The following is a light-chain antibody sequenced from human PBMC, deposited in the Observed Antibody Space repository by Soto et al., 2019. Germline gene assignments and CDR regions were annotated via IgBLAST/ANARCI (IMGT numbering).Light chain of an antibody. CDR2: WAS. CDR1: QSVLYSSNNKNY. CDR3: QQYYTTPPT. Sequence: DIAVTQSPDSLAVSLGERATINCKSSQSVLYSSNNKNYLAWYQQKPGQPPNLLVYWASTRESGVPDLFSGSGSGTDFTLTISSLQAEDVAVYYCQQYYTTPPTFGQGTKLEIK. V-gene: IGKV4-1*01. J-gene: IGKJ2*01.